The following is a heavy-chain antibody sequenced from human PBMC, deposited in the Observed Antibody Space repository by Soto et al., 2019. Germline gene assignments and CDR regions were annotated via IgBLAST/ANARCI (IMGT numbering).Heavy chain of an antibody. D-gene: IGHD6-6*01. CDR3: ARHHRVTSFSTARGGNCSDP. CDR2: IYYSGST. Sequence: SGSCWGWKQKPPGKGLEWTGSIYYSGSTYYNPSLKSRVTISVDTSKNQFSLKLSSVTAADTAVYYCARHHRVTSFSTARGGNCSDPRGHGTLVTVTS. CDR1: SGSC. V-gene: IGHV4-39*01. J-gene: IGHJ5*02.